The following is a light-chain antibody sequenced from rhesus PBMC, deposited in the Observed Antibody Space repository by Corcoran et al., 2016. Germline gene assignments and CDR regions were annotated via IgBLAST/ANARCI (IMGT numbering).Light chain of an antibody. CDR1: QGISDY. V-gene: IGKV1-36*02. J-gene: IGKJ2*01. CDR3: LQGYSTPYS. Sequence: DIQMTQSPSSLSASVGDRVTITCRASQGISDYLNWYQQKTGKAPKRLIYTASNLESGVPSRFSGSGSRTDFTLTIRSLQPEDFAEYYCLQGYSTPYSFGQGTKVEIK. CDR2: TAS.